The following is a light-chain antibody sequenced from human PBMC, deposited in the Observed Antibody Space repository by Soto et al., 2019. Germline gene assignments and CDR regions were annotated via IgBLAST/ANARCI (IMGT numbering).Light chain of an antibody. V-gene: IGLV2-14*01. Sequence: QSVLTQPASVSGSPGQSITISCTGTSSDVGGYNYVSWYQLHPGKAPKLMIHEVSERPSGVSNRFSSSKSGNTASLTISGLQAEGEADYYCASYASDVTYVFGSGTKVTVL. CDR3: ASYASDVTYV. CDR2: EVS. CDR1: SSDVGGYNY. J-gene: IGLJ1*01.